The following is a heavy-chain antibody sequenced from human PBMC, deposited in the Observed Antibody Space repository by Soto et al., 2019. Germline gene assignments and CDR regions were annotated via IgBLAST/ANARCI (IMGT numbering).Heavy chain of an antibody. Sequence: QVQLVQSGAEVKKPGASVKVSCKASGYTFTSYYMHWVQQAPGQGLEWMGIINPSGGSTSYAQKFQGRVTMTRDTSTSTVYMELSSLRSEDTAVYYCAIPGTTSEEAFDIWGQGTMVTVSS. V-gene: IGHV1-46*03. CDR3: AIPGTTSEEAFDI. D-gene: IGHD1-7*01. CDR1: GYTFTSYY. CDR2: INPSGGST. J-gene: IGHJ3*02.